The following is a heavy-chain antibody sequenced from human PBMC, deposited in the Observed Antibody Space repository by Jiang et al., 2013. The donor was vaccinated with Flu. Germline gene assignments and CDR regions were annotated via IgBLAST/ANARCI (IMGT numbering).Heavy chain of an antibody. CDR1: GFTFSAYN. D-gene: IGHD5-24*01. CDR2: FSTTGAYI. CDR3: ASSRDGYNYFFDP. J-gene: IGHJ5*02. Sequence: QLVESGGGLVRPGGSLRLSCAASGFTFSAYNMNWVRQAPGKGLEWVSSFSTTGAYIYYADSVKGRFIISRDNTKNSLYLQMNSLRAEDTAVYYCASSRDGYNYFFDPWGQGTLVTVSS. V-gene: IGHV3-21*01.